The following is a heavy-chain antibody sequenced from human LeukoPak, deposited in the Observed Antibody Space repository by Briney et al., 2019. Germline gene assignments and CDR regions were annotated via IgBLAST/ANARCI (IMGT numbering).Heavy chain of an antibody. CDR2: ISWNSGSI. V-gene: IGHV3-9*01. CDR1: GFTFDDYA. J-gene: IGHJ4*02. Sequence: GGSLRLSCAASGFTFDDYAMHWVRQAPGKGLEWVSGISWNSGSIGYADSVKGRFTISRDNAKNSLYLQMNSLRAEDTAVYYCARGSSPDYYDSSGYSDWGQGTLVTISS. CDR3: ARGSSPDYYDSSGYSD. D-gene: IGHD3-22*01.